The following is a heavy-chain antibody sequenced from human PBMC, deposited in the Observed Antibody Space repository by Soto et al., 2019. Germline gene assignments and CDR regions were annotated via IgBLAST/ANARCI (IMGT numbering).Heavy chain of an antibody. CDR2: IKQDGSEK. Sequence: GGSLRLSCAASGFTFSSYWMSWVRQAPGNGLEWVANIKQDGSEKYYVDSVKGRFTISRDNAKNSLYLQMNSLRAEDTAVYYCARGHGSGSYFFDYWGQGTLVTVSS. D-gene: IGHD3-10*01. CDR1: GFTFSSYW. CDR3: ARGHGSGSYFFDY. V-gene: IGHV3-7*04. J-gene: IGHJ4*02.